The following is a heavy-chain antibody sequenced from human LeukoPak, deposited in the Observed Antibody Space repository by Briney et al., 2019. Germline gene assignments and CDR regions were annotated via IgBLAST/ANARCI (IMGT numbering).Heavy chain of an antibody. CDR3: ARFGAVVVPAANPTYYYYYMDV. J-gene: IGHJ6*03. CDR1: GFTFSNYA. Sequence: PGGSLRLSCAASGFTFSNYAMNWVRQAPGKGLEWVSAITGSGGSTYYADSVKGRFTISRDNAKNSLYLQMNSLRAEDTAVYYCARFGAVVVPAANPTYYYYYMDVWGKGTTVTVSS. CDR2: ITGSGGST. V-gene: IGHV3-23*01. D-gene: IGHD2-2*01.